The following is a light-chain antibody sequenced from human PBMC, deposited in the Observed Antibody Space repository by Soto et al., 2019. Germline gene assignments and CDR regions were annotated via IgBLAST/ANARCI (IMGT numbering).Light chain of an antibody. V-gene: IGKV1-27*01. J-gene: IGKJ1*01. CDR2: AAS. CDR3: QTYDKAPWT. CDR1: RGIYTH. Sequence: DIQMTQSPSSLSASVGDRVTITCRASRGIYTHLAWYQQKPGNAPKLLIYAASTLQSGVPSRFSASGSGTDFILTNSALQSEDGGTYFCQTYDKAPWTFGPGTRV.